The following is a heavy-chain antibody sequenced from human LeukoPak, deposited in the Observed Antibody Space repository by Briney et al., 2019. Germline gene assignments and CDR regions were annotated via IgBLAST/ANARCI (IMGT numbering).Heavy chain of an antibody. V-gene: IGHV1-46*01. D-gene: IGHD6-19*01. CDR2: INPSGGST. CDR3: ARVRFSSGWYIAFDI. Sequence: GASVKVSCKASGYTFTSYYIHWVRQAPGQGLEWMGIINPSGGSTTYAQRFQGRVTMTRDTPTSTAYMEVSSLRSGDTAVYYCARVRFSSGWYIAFDIWGQGTMVTVSS. CDR1: GYTFTSYY. J-gene: IGHJ3*02.